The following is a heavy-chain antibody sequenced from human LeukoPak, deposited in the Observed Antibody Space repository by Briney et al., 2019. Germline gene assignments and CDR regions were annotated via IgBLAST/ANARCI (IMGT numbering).Heavy chain of an antibody. Sequence: SETLSLTCTVSGGPSSSSSYYWGWIRQPPGKGLEWSGSIYYSGNTYYNPSLKSRVTISVDTSKNQFSLKLSSVTAADTAVYYCARSYCSSTSCYFPSSWFDPWGQGTLVTVSS. CDR1: GGPSSSSSYY. D-gene: IGHD2-2*01. J-gene: IGHJ5*02. CDR3: ARSYCSSTSCYFPSSWFDP. CDR2: IYYSGNT. V-gene: IGHV4-39*01.